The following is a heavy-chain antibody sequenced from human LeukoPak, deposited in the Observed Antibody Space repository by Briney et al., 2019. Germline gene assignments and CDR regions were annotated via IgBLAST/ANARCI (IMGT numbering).Heavy chain of an antibody. D-gene: IGHD6-19*01. Sequence: PSETLSLTCTVSGGSISSSSYYWGWLRQPPGTGLEWIGSIYYSGSTYYNPSLKSRVTISVDTSKNQFSLKLSSVTAADTAVYYCARRRLSNSSGWWWGQGTLVTVSS. CDR3: ARRRLSNSSGWW. J-gene: IGHJ4*02. V-gene: IGHV4-39*01. CDR2: IYYSGST. CDR1: GGSISSSSYY.